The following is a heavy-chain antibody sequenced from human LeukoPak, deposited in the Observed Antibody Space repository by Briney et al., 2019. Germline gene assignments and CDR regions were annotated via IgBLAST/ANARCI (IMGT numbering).Heavy chain of an antibody. CDR1: GGSISSGDYY. CDR3: ARGYCSSTSCYPYNWFDP. J-gene: IGHJ5*02. CDR2: IYYSGST. Sequence: SETLSLTCTVSGGSISSGDYYWSWIRQPPGKGLEWIRYIYYSGSTYYNPSLRSRVTISVDTSKNQFSLKLSSVTAADTAVYYCARGYCSSTSCYPYNWFDPWGQGTLVTVSS. V-gene: IGHV4-30-4*08. D-gene: IGHD2-2*01.